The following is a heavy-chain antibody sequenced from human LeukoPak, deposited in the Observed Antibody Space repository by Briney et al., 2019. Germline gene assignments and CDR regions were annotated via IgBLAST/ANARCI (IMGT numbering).Heavy chain of an antibody. D-gene: IGHD3-22*01. J-gene: IGHJ4*02. CDR3: AKGRSYYDSSGYFVY. CDR2: ISYDGSNK. CDR1: GFTFSSYG. V-gene: IGHV3-30*18. Sequence: GGSLRLSCAASGFTFSSYGMHWVRQAPGKGLEWVAVISYDGSNKYYADSVKGRFTISRDNSKNTLYLQTNSLRAEDTAVYYCAKGRSYYDSSGYFVYWGQGTLVTVSS.